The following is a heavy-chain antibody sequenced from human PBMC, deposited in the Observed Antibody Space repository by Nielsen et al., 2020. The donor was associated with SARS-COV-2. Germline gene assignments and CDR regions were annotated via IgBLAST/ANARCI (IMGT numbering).Heavy chain of an antibody. Sequence: GESLKISCAASGFTLSNYGMHWVRQAPGKGLEWVAVISYDGNKNYYADSVKGRFTISRDKSKNAVYLQMNSLRAEDTAVYYCAKVTTVTLGSWFDPWGQGTLVTVSS. V-gene: IGHV3-30*18. CDR2: ISYDGNKN. CDR3: AKVTTVTLGSWFDP. J-gene: IGHJ5*02. D-gene: IGHD4-17*01. CDR1: GFTLSNYG.